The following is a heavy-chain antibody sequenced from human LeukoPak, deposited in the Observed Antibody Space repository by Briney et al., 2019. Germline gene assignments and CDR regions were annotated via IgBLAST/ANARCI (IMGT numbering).Heavy chain of an antibody. CDR1: GFTFSSYA. J-gene: IGHJ4*02. D-gene: IGHD1-26*01. Sequence: GGSLRLSCAASGFTFSSYAMHWVRQAPGKGLEYVSAISSNGGSTYYANSVKGRFTISRDNSKNTLYLQMGSLRAEDMAVYYCARDRYSGSYPLDYWGQGTLVTVSS. CDR2: ISSNGGST. CDR3: ARDRYSGSYPLDY. V-gene: IGHV3-64*01.